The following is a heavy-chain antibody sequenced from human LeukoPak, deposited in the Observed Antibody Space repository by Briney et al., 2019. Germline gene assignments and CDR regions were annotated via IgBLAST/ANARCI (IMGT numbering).Heavy chain of an antibody. D-gene: IGHD3/OR15-3a*01. CDR2: TSYDGSNE. V-gene: IGHV3-30*03. J-gene: IGHJ4*02. CDR1: GFTFSSYG. Sequence: GGSLRLSCAASGFTFSSYGMHWVRQAPGKGLEWVAVTSYDGSNEYYADSVKGRFTISRDNTKNSLYLQMNSLRAEDTAVFYCARDQYDTWSRRGNFDSWGQGTLVIVSS. CDR3: ARDQYDTWSRRGNFDS.